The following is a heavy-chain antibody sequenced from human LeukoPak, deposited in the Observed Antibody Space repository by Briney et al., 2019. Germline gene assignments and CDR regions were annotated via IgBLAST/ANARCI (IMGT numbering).Heavy chain of an antibody. D-gene: IGHD2-21*02. Sequence: ASVKVSCKASAYTFTSYYIHWVRQAPGQGLEWMGIINPSGGRTNYAQKFQGRVTMTRDTSTSTVYMELSSLRSEDTAVYYCARGGPAYCGDDCYSNGYFDYWGQGTLVTVSS. CDR1: AYTFTSYY. J-gene: IGHJ4*02. CDR2: INPSGGRT. CDR3: ARGGPAYCGDDCYSNGYFDY. V-gene: IGHV1-46*01.